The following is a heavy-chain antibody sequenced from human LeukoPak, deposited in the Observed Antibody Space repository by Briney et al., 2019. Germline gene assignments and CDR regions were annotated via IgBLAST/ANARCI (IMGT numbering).Heavy chain of an antibody. CDR1: GGSISSGDYY. CDR3: ARDAWSPLAHLDY. D-gene: IGHD2-2*01. J-gene: IGHJ4*02. CDR2: IYYSGST. Sequence: SQTLSLTCTVSGGSISSGDYYWSWIRQPPGKGLEWIGYIYYSGSTYYNPSLKSRVTISVDTSKNLCSLKLSSVTASDTAVYYCARDAWSPLAHLDYWGQGTLVTVSS. V-gene: IGHV4-30-4*08.